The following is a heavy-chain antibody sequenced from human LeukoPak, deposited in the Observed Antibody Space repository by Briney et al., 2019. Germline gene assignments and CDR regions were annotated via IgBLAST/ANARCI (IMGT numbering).Heavy chain of an antibody. CDR1: GFTFSSYG. D-gene: IGHD2-15*01. J-gene: IGHJ4*02. Sequence: GGSLRLSCAASGFTFSSYGMSWVRQAPGKGLEWVSAISGSGGGTYYADSVKGRFTISRDNSKNMLYLQMNSLRAEDTAVYYCAKRQILSSKLYYFDYWGQGTLVTVSS. V-gene: IGHV3-23*01. CDR3: AKRQILSSKLYYFDY. CDR2: ISGSGGGT.